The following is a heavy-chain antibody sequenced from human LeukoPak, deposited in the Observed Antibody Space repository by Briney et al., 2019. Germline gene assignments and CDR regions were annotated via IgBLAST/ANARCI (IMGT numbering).Heavy chain of an antibody. V-gene: IGHV3-23*01. CDR1: GFTFSSYS. CDR2: ISDSDGST. J-gene: IGHJ4*02. Sequence: GSLRLSCAASGFTFSSYSMNWVRQAPGKGLEWVSAISDSDGSTYYADSVKGRFTISRDNSKNTLYLQMSSLRAEDTAVYYCAKGMAGTDYWGQGTLVTVSS. CDR3: AKGMAGTDY. D-gene: IGHD6-19*01.